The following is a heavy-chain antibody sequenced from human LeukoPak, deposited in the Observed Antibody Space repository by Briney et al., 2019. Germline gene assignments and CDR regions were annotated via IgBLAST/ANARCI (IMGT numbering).Heavy chain of an antibody. CDR2: INPNSGGT. CDR3: AREAPGGYSSSWYDY. V-gene: IGHV1-2*02. Sequence: GASVKVSCKASGYTFTGYYMHWVRQAPGQGLEWMGWINPNSGGTNYAQKLQGRVTMTRDTSISTAYMELSRLRSDDTAVYYCAREAPGGYSSSWYDYWGQGTLVTVSS. CDR1: GYTFTGYY. J-gene: IGHJ4*02. D-gene: IGHD6-13*01.